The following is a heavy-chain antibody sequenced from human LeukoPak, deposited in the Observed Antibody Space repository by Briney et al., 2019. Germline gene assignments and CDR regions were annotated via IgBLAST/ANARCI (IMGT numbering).Heavy chain of an antibody. Sequence: PSETLSLTCAVYGGSFSGYYWSWIRQPPGKGLEWIGEINHSGSTNYNPSLKSRVTISVDTSKNQFSLKLSSVTAADTAVYYCARASYSGSYYGVDFDYWGQGTLVTVSS. D-gene: IGHD1-26*01. V-gene: IGHV4-34*01. CDR3: ARASYSGSYYGVDFDY. J-gene: IGHJ4*02. CDR1: GGSFSGYY. CDR2: INHSGST.